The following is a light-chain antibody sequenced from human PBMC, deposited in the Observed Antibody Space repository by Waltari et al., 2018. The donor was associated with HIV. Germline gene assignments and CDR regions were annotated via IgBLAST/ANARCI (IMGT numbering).Light chain of an antibody. CDR1: QSISTW. CDR3: QQYSSYLT. V-gene: IGKV1-5*03. CDR2: RAS. J-gene: IGKJ2*01. Sequence: DIQMTQSPSTLSASLGDRVTITCRASQSISTWLAWYQRKPGKAPKLLIYRASTLQKGVPLSFSGTGSGTEFTLTITNLQPDDFATYYCQQYSSYLTFGPGTKLEIK.